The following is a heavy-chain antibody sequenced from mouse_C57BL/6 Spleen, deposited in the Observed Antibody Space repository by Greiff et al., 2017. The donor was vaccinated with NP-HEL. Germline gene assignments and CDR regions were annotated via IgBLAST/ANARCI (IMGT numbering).Heavy chain of an antibody. Sequence: QVQLQQPGAELVKPGASVKLSCKASGYTFTSYWMHWVKQRPGPGLEWIGMIHPNSGSTNYNEKFKSKATLTVDKSSSTAYMQLSSLTSEDSAVYCCARERYRVFDYWGQGTTLTVSS. CDR1: GYTFTSYW. V-gene: IGHV1-64*01. J-gene: IGHJ2*01. D-gene: IGHD1-1*01. CDR3: ARERYRVFDY. CDR2: IHPNSGST.